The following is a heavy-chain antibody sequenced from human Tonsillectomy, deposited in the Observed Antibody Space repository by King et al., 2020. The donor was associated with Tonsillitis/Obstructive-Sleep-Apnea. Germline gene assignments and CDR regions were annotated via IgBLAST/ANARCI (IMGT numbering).Heavy chain of an antibody. D-gene: IGHD1-1*01. CDR2: IDPSDSYT. V-gene: IGHV5-10-1*01. CDR1: GYSFTNYW. J-gene: IGHJ4*02. CDR3: ARHQPLEAGTTWDFDY. Sequence: VKLVESGAEVKKPGESLRISCKGSGYSFTNYWINWVRQMPGKGLEWMGRIDPSDSYTDYSPSFQGHVTISADKSISTAYLQWSSLKASDTAMYYCARHQPLEAGTTWDFDYWGQGTLVTVSS.